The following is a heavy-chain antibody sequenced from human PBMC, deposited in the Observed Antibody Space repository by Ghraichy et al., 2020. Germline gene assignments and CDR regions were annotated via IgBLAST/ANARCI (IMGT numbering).Heavy chain of an antibody. Sequence: SETLSLTCAVYGGSFSGYYWSWIRQPPGKGLEWIGEINHSGSTNYNPSLKSRVTISVDTSKNQFSLKLSSVTAADTAVYYCARARSQNYGMDVWGQGTTVTVSS. CDR2: INHSGST. CDR3: ARARSQNYGMDV. CDR1: GGSFSGYY. J-gene: IGHJ6*02. V-gene: IGHV4-34*01.